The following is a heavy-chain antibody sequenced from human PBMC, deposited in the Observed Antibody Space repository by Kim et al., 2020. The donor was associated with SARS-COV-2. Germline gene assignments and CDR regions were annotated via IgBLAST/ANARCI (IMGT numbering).Heavy chain of an antibody. CDR1: GYTFTSYY. Sequence: ASVKVSCKASGYTFTSYYMHWVRQAPGQGLEWMGIINPSGGSTSYAQKFQGRVTMTRDTSTSTVYMELSSLRSEDTAVYYCARELGITMVRGVITKGGAFDIWGQGTMVTVSS. D-gene: IGHD3-10*01. V-gene: IGHV1-46*01. CDR2: INPSGGST. CDR3: ARELGITMVRGVITKGGAFDI. J-gene: IGHJ3*02.